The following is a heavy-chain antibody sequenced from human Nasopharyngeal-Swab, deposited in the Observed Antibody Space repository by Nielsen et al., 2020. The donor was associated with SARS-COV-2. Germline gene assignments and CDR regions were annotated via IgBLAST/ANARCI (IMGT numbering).Heavy chain of an antibody. D-gene: IGHD6-19*01. Sequence: ASVKVSCKASGYTFTSYGISWVRQAPGQGLEWMGCISAYNGNTNYAQKLQGRVTMTTDTSTSTAYMELRSLRSDDTAVYYCARDYRAWSSGFPFDYWGQGTLVTVPS. CDR1: GYTFTSYG. J-gene: IGHJ4*02. CDR2: ISAYNGNT. V-gene: IGHV1-18*01. CDR3: ARDYRAWSSGFPFDY.